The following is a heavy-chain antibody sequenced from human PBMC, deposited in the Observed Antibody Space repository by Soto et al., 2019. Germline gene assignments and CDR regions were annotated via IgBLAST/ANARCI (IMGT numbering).Heavy chain of an antibody. D-gene: IGHD3-10*01. CDR3: TNWRGRLNFDY. V-gene: IGHV3-33*06. J-gene: IGHJ4*02. CDR2: IFSDGNTK. Sequence: PWGSLRLSCSASGLRCSDYGMHWGRQAPGKGLEWVAAIFSDGNTKQYADSVKGRFSVSRDNSENTLYLQMTSLRVDDTAVYYCTNWRGRLNFDYWGQGTLVTVSS. CDR1: GLRCSDYG.